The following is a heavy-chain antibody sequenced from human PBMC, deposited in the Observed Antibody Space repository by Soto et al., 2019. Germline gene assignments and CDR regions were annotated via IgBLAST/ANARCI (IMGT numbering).Heavy chain of an antibody. J-gene: IGHJ5*02. Sequence: PGGSLRLSWAASGFTFSSYSMNWVRRAPGKGLEWISSISSSSSYIYYADSVKGRFTISRDNAKNSLYLQMNSLRAEDTAVYYCARDHPYGSGGSCPSWFDPWGKGTPVTVSS. CDR3: ARDHPYGSGGSCPSWFDP. CDR1: GFTFSSYS. CDR2: ISSSSSYI. V-gene: IGHV3-21*01. D-gene: IGHD2-15*01.